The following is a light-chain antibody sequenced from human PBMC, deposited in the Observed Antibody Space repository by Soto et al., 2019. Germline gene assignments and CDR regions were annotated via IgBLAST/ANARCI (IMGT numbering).Light chain of an antibody. CDR2: ANS. CDR3: QSYDRSLSGSV. J-gene: IGLJ1*01. Sequence: QSVLKQPPSLSGAPGQRVTISCPGSSSDIGAGYDVHWYQQLPGTAPKLLIFANSNRPSGVPDRFSGSKSGTSASLAITGLQAEDEADYYCQSYDRSLSGSVFGTGTKGTVL. V-gene: IGLV1-40*01. CDR1: SSDIGAGYD.